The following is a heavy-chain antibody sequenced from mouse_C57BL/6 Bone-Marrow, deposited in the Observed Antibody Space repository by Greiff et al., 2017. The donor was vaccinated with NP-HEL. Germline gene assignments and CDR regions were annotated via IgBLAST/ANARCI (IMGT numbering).Heavy chain of an antibody. Sequence: EVMLVESGGGLVQSGRSLRLSCATSGFTFSDFYMEWVRQAPGKGLEWIAASRNKANDYTTEYSASVKGRFIVSRDTSQSILYLQMNALRAEDTAIYYCARDADTTVVANWYFDVWGTGTTVTVSS. CDR1: GFTFSDFY. J-gene: IGHJ1*03. CDR3: ARDADTTVVANWYFDV. D-gene: IGHD1-1*01. V-gene: IGHV7-1*01. CDR2: SRNKANDYTT.